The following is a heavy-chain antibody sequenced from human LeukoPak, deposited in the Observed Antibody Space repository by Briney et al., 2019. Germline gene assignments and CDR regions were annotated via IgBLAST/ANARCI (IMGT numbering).Heavy chain of an antibody. CDR1: GGSISSYY. Sequence: PSETLSPTCTVSGGSISSYYWSWIRQPAGKGLEWIGRIYTSGSTNYNPSLKSRVTMSVDTSKNQFSLKLSSVTAADTAVYYCAREYYDILTGYRRLDYWGQGTLVTVSS. V-gene: IGHV4-4*07. CDR2: IYTSGST. J-gene: IGHJ4*02. CDR3: AREYYDILTGYRRLDY. D-gene: IGHD3-9*01.